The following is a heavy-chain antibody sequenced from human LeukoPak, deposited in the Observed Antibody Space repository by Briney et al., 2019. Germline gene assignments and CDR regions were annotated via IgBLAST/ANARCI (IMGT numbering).Heavy chain of an antibody. D-gene: IGHD6-13*01. CDR2: ITISTTTI. V-gene: IGHV3-48*01. CDR3: ARETPYSGSWTDFDY. Sequence: PGGSLRLSCAASGFTFSNHNMHWVRQAPGKGLEWVSYITISTTTIYYADSVKGRFTIPRDNAKSSLFLHMNSLRVDDTATYYCARETPYSGSWTDFDYWGQGTLVTVSS. CDR1: GFTFSNHN. J-gene: IGHJ4*02.